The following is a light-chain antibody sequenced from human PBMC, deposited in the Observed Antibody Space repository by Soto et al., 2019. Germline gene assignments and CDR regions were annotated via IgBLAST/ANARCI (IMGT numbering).Light chain of an antibody. CDR1: QSVSSSY. J-gene: IGKJ2*01. CDR3: QQYGSLYT. CDR2: GAS. Sequence: EIVLTQSPGTLSLSPGERATLSCRASQSVSSSYLAWYQQKPGQAPRLLIYGASSRATGIPDRFSGSGSGTDFTLTISRLEPEDFAVYYCQQYGSLYTFCQGTKLEIK. V-gene: IGKV3-20*01.